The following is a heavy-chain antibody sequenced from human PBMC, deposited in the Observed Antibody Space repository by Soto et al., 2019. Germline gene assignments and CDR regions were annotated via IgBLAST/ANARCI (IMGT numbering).Heavy chain of an antibody. CDR2: IRSKANSYAT. D-gene: IGHD6-19*01. CDR1: GFTFSGSA. CDR3: TIPGIAVAAHS. Sequence: PAGSLRLSCAASGFTFSGSAMHWVRQASGKGLEWVGRIRSKANSYATAYAASVKGRFTISRNDSKNTAYLQMNSLKTEDTAVYYCTIPGIAVAAHSWGQGTLVTVSS. J-gene: IGHJ4*02. V-gene: IGHV3-73*01.